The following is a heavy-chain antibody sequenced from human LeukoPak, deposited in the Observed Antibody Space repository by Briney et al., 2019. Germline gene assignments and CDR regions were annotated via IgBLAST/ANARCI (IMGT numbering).Heavy chain of an antibody. CDR1: GYSISTGYY. D-gene: IGHD3-22*01. J-gene: IGHJ5*02. Sequence: PSETLSLTRTVSGYSISTGYYWDWIRQPPGKGLEWIGSIYYSGSTYYNPSLKSRVTISVDTSKNQFSLKLSSVTAADTAVYYCAREPTSYYYDSSGYPWGQGTLVTVSS. CDR3: AREPTSYYYDSSGYP. CDR2: IYYSGST. V-gene: IGHV4-38-2*02.